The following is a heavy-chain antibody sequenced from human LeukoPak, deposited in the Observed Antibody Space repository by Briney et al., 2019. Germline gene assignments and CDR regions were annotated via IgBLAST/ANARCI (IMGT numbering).Heavy chain of an antibody. CDR3: ARLHSTSGPFDF. V-gene: IGHV4-39*01. J-gene: IGHJ4*02. Sequence: SETLSLTCTVSGDSISTTTYFWGWIRQPPGKGLEWIGSIYFSGSTYYNASLRGPVTISFDTSNNQFSLRLNSVTATDTAVYYCARLHSTSGPFDFWGQGTLVTVSS. CDR2: IYFSGST. CDR1: GDSISTTTYF. D-gene: IGHD6-6*01.